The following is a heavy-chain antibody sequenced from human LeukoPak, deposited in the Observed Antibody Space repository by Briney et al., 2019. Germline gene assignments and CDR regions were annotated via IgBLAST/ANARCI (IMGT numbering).Heavy chain of an antibody. V-gene: IGHV3-33*01. D-gene: IGHD6-13*01. CDR1: GFTFSNYG. CDR2: IWYDGSNK. CDR3: ARDPPHYSSSWYYFDY. J-gene: IGHJ4*02. Sequence: GGSLRLSCAASGFTFSNYGMHWVRQAPGKGLEWVAVIWYDGSNKYYADSVKGRYTISRDYSKNTLYLQMNSLRAEDTALYYCARDPPHYSSSWYYFDYWGQGTLVTVSS.